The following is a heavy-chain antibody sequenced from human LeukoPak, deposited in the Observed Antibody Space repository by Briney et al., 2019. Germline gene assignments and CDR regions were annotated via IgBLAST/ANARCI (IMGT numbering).Heavy chain of an antibody. V-gene: IGHV3-48*01. J-gene: IGHJ4*02. Sequence: GGSPRLSCAASGFTFSSYSMNWVRQAPGKGLEWVSYISSSSSTIYYADSVKGRFTISRDNAKNSLYLQMNSLRAEDTAVYYCARDARWFDYWGRGTLVTVSS. CDR2: ISSSSSTI. CDR1: GFTFSSYS. D-gene: IGHD4-23*01. CDR3: ARDARWFDY.